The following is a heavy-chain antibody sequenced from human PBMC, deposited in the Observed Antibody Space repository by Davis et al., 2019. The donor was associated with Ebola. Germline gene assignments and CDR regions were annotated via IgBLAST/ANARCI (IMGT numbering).Heavy chain of an antibody. Sequence: GESLKISCAASGFSSRNYDMSWVRQAPGKGLEWVSGISGNGGSTYYADSVMGRFTISRDNSKNTLYVQMESLRAEDTALYYCARGFYLDNWGQGTLVTVSS. CDR1: GFSSRNYD. V-gene: IGHV3-23*01. J-gene: IGHJ4*02. CDR2: ISGNGGST. CDR3: ARGFYLDN.